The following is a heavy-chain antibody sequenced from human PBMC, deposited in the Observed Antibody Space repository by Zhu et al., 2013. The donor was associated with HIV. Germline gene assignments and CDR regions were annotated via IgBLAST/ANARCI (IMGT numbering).Heavy chain of an antibody. CDR2: INPNSGGT. Sequence: QVQLVQSGAEVKKPGASVKVSCKASGYTFTGYYIHWVRQAPGQGLEWMGWINPNSGGTNYAQKFQGRVTMTRDTSISTAYMELSRLRSDDTAVYYCTRGPGYCSSTSCSDFYYSMDIWGKGTTIIVSS. CDR3: TRGPGYCSSTSCSDFYYSMDI. J-gene: IGHJ6*03. CDR1: GYTFTGYY. V-gene: IGHV1-2*02. D-gene: IGHD2-2*01.